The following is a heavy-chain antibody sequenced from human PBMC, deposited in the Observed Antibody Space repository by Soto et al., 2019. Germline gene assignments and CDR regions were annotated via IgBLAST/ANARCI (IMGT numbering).Heavy chain of an antibody. CDR2: ISAYNGNT. CDR3: AREAYYYDSSGYGDY. CDR1: GYTFTSYG. V-gene: IGHV1-18*01. Sequence: GASVKVSCKASGYTFTSYGISWVRQAPGQGLEWMGWISAYNGNTNYAQKLQGRVTITTDTSTSTAYMELRSLRSDDTAVYYCAREAYYYDSSGYGDYWGQGTLVTVSS. J-gene: IGHJ4*02. D-gene: IGHD3-22*01.